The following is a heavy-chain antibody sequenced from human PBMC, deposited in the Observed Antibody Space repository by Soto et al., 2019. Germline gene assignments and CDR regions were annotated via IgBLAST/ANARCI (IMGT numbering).Heavy chain of an antibody. J-gene: IGHJ6*02. CDR3: ARPDEGGYSSNHHYYYALDV. V-gene: IGHV1-69*13. Sequence: SVKVSCKASGGTFRSYSISWVRRAPGQGLEWMGGIIPIFDITNYAQKFQGRVTITADESTSTAYMELSSLGSDDTAVYYCARPDEGGYSSNHHYYYALDVWGQGTTVTVSS. CDR2: IIPIFDIT. CDR1: GGTFRSYS. D-gene: IGHD3-22*01.